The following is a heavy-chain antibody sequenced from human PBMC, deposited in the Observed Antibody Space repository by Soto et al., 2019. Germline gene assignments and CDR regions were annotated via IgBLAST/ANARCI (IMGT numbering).Heavy chain of an antibody. CDR3: ARHKKISDRQNYFDY. CDR1: GYSFTTYW. Sequence: GESLKISCKASGYSFTTYWIGWVRQMPGKGLEWMGIIYPGDSDTRCSPSFQGQVTISADKSISTAYLQWSSLKASDTAMYYCARHKKISDRQNYFDYRGQGSQVTVSS. J-gene: IGHJ4*02. V-gene: IGHV5-51*01. D-gene: IGHD6-6*01. CDR2: IYPGDSDT.